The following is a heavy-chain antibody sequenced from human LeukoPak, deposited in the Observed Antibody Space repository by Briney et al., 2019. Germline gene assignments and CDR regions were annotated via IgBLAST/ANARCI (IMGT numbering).Heavy chain of an antibody. V-gene: IGHV4-31*03. CDR1: GGSISSGGYY. CDR3: AREQTVRGVITFDY. D-gene: IGHD3-10*01. CDR2: IYYSGST. Sequence: PSQTLSLTCTVSGGSISSGGYYWSWIRQHPGKGLEWIGYIYYSGSTYYNPSLKSRVTISVDTSKNQFSLKLSSVTAADTAVYYCAREQTVRGVITFDYWGQGTLVTVSS. J-gene: IGHJ4*02.